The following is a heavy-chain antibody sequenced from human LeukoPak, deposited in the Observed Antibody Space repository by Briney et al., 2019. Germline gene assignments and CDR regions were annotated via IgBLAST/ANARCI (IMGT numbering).Heavy chain of an antibody. D-gene: IGHD3-16*02. CDR2: INWNGGST. Sequence: GGSLRLSCAASGYTFSGYGMHWVRQAPGKGLEWVSGINWNGGSTGYADSVKGRFTISRDNAKNSLYLQMNSLRAEDTALYYCARVMVGDYVWGSYRHDEYYFDYWGQGTLVTVSS. CDR1: GYTFSGYG. CDR3: ARVMVGDYVWGSYRHDEYYFDY. V-gene: IGHV3-20*04. J-gene: IGHJ4*02.